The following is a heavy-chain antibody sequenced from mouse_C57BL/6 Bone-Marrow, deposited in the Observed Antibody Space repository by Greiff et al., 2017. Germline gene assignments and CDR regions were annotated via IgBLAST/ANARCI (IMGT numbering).Heavy chain of an antibody. V-gene: IGHV1-85*01. Sequence: QVQLQQSGPELVKPGASVKLSCKASGYTFTSYDINWVKQRPGQGLEWIGWIYPRDGSTKYNEKFKGKATLTVDTSSSTAYMELHSLTSEDSAVYFCARHGNYVGFAYWGQGALVTVSA. CDR2: IYPRDGST. D-gene: IGHD2-1*01. CDR3: ARHGNYVGFAY. CDR1: GYTFTSYD. J-gene: IGHJ3*01.